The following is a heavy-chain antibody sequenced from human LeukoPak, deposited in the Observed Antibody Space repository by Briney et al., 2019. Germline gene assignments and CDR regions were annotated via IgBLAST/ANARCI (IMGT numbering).Heavy chain of an antibody. CDR1: GFTFSSYG. Sequence: GGSLRLSCAASGFTFSSYGMHWVRQAPGKGLEWVALIWYDGSNKYYADSVKGRLTISRDNSKNTLYLQMNSLRAEDTAVYYCAREGPRGNSQFDYWGQGTLVTVSP. CDR3: AREGPRGNSQFDY. CDR2: IWYDGSNK. J-gene: IGHJ4*02. D-gene: IGHD2/OR15-2a*01. V-gene: IGHV3-33*01.